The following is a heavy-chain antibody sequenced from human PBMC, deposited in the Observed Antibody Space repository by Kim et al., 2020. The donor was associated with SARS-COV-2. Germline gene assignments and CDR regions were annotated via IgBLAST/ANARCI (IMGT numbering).Heavy chain of an antibody. V-gene: IGHV5-51*01. Sequence: RSGPSFQGRVTISTDKSISTAYLQWRSLKAADTAMYFCAAQTGYLSSGFNFWGQGTLVTVSS. CDR3: AAQTGYLSSGFNF. J-gene: IGHJ4*02. D-gene: IGHD6-25*01.